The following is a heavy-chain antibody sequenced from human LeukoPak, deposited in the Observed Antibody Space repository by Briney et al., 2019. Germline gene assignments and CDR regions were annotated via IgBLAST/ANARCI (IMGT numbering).Heavy chain of an antibody. CDR3: ARGPHSSGWEVDY. Sequence: PGGSLRLSCAASGFTFSSFAMSWVRQAPGKGLEWVSAISGSGGSTYYADSVKGRFTISRDNSKNTLYLQMNSLRAEDTAVYYCARGPHSSGWEVDYWGQGTLVTVSS. CDR1: GFTFSSFA. CDR2: ISGSGGST. V-gene: IGHV3-23*01. D-gene: IGHD6-19*01. J-gene: IGHJ4*02.